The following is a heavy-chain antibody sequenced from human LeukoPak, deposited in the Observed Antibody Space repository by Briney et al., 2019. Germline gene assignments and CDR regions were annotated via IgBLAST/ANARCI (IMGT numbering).Heavy chain of an antibody. Sequence: GGSLRLSCAASGSTFSSYVIHWVREAPAKGLEWVAFIRYDGSNKYYADSVKGRFTISRDNSKNTLYLQMNSLRAEDTAVYYCAKGRGYSYGLPFLYWGQGTLVTVSS. V-gene: IGHV3-30*02. CDR2: IRYDGSNK. J-gene: IGHJ4*02. D-gene: IGHD5-18*01. CDR3: AKGRGYSYGLPFLY. CDR1: GSTFSSYV.